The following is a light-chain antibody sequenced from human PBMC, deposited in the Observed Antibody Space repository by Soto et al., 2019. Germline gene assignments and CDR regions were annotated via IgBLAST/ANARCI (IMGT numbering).Light chain of an antibody. Sequence: EIVMTQSPATLSMSPGERATLSCRASQSVSSKLAWYQQKPGQGPRLLIYGASTRPSGIPARFSGSGSGTEFTLTISSLQSEDFAVYYCLHYCTWLWTFGQGTKVEIK. CDR2: GAS. CDR3: LHYCTWLWT. J-gene: IGKJ1*01. CDR1: QSVSSK. V-gene: IGKV3-15*01.